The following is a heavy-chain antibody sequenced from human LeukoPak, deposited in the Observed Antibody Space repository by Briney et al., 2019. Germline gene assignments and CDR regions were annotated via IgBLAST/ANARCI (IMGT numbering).Heavy chain of an antibody. Sequence: GSLRLSCAASGFTFSRYAMHWVRQAPGKGLEWVAVTSYDGSNQYYADSVWGRFTISRDNSKNTLYLQMNSLRSEDTAVYYCARDQWASSPNWIDPWGQGTLVTVSS. D-gene: IGHD1-26*01. V-gene: IGHV3-30-3*01. CDR1: GFTFSRYA. J-gene: IGHJ5*02. CDR2: TSYDGSNQ. CDR3: ARDQWASSPNWIDP.